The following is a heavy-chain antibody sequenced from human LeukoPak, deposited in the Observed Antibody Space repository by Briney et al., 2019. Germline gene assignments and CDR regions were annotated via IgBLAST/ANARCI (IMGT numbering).Heavy chain of an antibody. Sequence: SETLSLTCTVSGGSISSSSYYWGWIRQPPGKGLEWIGSIYYSGSTYYNPSLKSRVTISVDTSKNQFSLKLSSVTAADTAVYYCARALGYSSGWYSFDYWGQGTLVTVSS. CDR2: IYYSGST. D-gene: IGHD6-19*01. CDR1: GGSISSSSYY. V-gene: IGHV4-39*07. CDR3: ARALGYSSGWYSFDY. J-gene: IGHJ4*02.